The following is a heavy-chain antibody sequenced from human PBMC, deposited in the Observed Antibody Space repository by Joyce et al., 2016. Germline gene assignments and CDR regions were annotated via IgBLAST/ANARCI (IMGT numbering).Heavy chain of an antibody. CDR1: GFTGSGNY. Sequence: EVQLVESGGGLIKPGGSLRLSCAAPGFTGSGNYISWVRQAPREGVECVSVMYSGRSTYYADSVKGRFTISSETSKNTLDLQMNSLRAEDTAVYYCASQYQHRYYYYGMDVWGQGTTVTVSS. CDR3: ASQYQHRYYYYGMDV. J-gene: IGHJ6*02. D-gene: IGHD3-3*02. V-gene: IGHV3-53*01. CDR2: MYSGRST.